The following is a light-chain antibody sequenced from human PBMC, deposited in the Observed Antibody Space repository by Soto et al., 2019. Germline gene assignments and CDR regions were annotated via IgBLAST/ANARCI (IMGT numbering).Light chain of an antibody. Sequence: EIVLTQSPGTLSLSPGERATLSCRASQSVSSSYLASYQQKPGQAPRLLIYGASSRATGIPDRFSGSGSGTDFTLTISRLEPEDFAVYYCQQYGSSLPYTFGQGTKLEIK. V-gene: IGKV3-20*01. CDR2: GAS. CDR1: QSVSSSY. CDR3: QQYGSSLPYT. J-gene: IGKJ2*01.